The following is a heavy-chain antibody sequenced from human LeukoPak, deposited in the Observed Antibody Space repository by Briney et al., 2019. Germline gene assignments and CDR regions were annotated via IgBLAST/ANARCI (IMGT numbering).Heavy chain of an antibody. Sequence: SETLSLTCGVSGGSINSTNYWSWIRQPPGKWLEWIGEINHSGSTNYNPSLKSRVTISVDTSKNQFSLKLSSVTAADTAVYYCARAFGAYCTNGVCYHFDYWGQGTLVTVSS. D-gene: IGHD2-8*01. CDR3: ARAFGAYCTNGVCYHFDY. V-gene: IGHV4/OR15-8*01. CDR2: INHSGST. CDR1: GGSINSTNY. J-gene: IGHJ4*02.